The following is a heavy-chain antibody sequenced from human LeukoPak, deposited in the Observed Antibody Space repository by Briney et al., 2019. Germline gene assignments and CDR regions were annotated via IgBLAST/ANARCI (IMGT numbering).Heavy chain of an antibody. Sequence: SETLSLTCIVSGGTINNYYWSWIRQPPGKGLEWIGYIYYSGSTNYNPSLKSRVTISVDTSKNQFSLKLSSVTAADTAVYYCAGGTMVRGVRSNWFDPWGQGTLVTVSS. CDR2: IYYSGST. V-gene: IGHV4-59*01. J-gene: IGHJ5*02. D-gene: IGHD3-10*01. CDR3: AGGTMVRGVRSNWFDP. CDR1: GGTINNYY.